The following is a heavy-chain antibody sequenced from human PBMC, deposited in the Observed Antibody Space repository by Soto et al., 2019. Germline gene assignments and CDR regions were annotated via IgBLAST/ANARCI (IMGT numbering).Heavy chain of an antibody. J-gene: IGHJ3*02. Sequence: EVQLVQSGAEVKKPGESLKISCKGSGYSFTNYWIGWVRQMPGKGLEWMGIIYPDDSDTRYSTSFQGQVTISADKSISAAYVQWSSLKASDPAIYYFARRGPRDWDAFDIWGQGTMVTVSS. V-gene: IGHV5-51*01. CDR3: ARRGPRDWDAFDI. CDR1: GYSFTNYW. CDR2: IYPDDSDT. D-gene: IGHD1-26*01.